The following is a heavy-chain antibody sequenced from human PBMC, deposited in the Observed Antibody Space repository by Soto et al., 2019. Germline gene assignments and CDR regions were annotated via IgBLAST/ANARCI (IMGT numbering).Heavy chain of an antibody. V-gene: IGHV3-7*01. J-gene: IGHJ4*02. CDR2: IKEDGSDK. CDR1: GFTFNTYW. Sequence: EVQLVESGGDLVQPGGSLRLSCVASGFTFNTYWMSWVRQAPGKGLEWVANIKEDGSDKYYVDSVKGRFTISRDNAKHLLYLQMNSLGAGDTAMYYCARFTRGSSGDYWGQGTLVTVSS. D-gene: IGHD6-25*01. CDR3: ARFTRGSSGDY.